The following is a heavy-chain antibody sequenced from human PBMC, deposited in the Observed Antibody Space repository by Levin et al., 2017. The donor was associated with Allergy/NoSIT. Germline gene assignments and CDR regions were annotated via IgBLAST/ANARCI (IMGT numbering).Heavy chain of an antibody. CDR2: IKQDGSDK. V-gene: IGHV3-7*04. CDR3: ARGHTAPGY. CDR1: GFTFSTYW. J-gene: IGHJ4*02. D-gene: IGHD5-18*01. Sequence: GGSLRLSCAASGFTFSTYWMTWVRQAPGKGLEWVANIKQDGSDKYYVDSVKGRFTISRDNAKNSVYLQMNSLRAEDTALYYCARGHTAPGYWGQGTLVTVSS.